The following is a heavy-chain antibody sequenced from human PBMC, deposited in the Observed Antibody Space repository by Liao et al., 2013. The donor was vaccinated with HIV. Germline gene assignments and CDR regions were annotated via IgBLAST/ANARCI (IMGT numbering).Heavy chain of an antibody. Sequence: QVQLQESGPGLVKPSETLSLTCTVSHGSINNGYWSWIRQSAAKGLEWIGRIYASGTTSYNPALKSRVTMSLDTSKNQFSLTLTSVTAADTAVYYCTRDHAHYSNYLAHWYFELWALAPWSLSPQ. D-gene: IGHD4-11*01. CDR1: HGSINNGY. V-gene: IGHV4-4*07. CDR3: TRDHAHYSNYLAHWYFEL. J-gene: IGHJ2*01. CDR2: IYASGTT.